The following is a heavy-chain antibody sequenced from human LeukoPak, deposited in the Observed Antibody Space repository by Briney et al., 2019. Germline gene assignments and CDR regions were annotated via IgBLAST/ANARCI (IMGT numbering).Heavy chain of an antibody. D-gene: IGHD5-24*01. CDR3: ARERLQWNLHPHYYYGMDV. Sequence: GESLKISCKGSGYSFTSYWIGWVRQMPGKGLEWMGIIYPGDSDTRYSPSFQGQVTISANKSISTAYLQWSSLKASDTAMYYCARERLQWNLHPHYYYGMDVWGQGTTVTVSS. CDR1: GYSFTSYW. V-gene: IGHV5-51*01. CDR2: IYPGDSDT. J-gene: IGHJ6*02.